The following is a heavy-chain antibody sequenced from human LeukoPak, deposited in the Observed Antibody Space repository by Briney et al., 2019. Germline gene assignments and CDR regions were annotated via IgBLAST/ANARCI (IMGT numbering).Heavy chain of an antibody. Sequence: PSETLSLTCTVSGGSISSGDYYWSWIRQPPGKGLEWIGYIYYSGSTYYNPSLKSRVTISVDTSKNQFSLKLSSVTAADTAVYYCASGSYDSRLLDYWGQGTLVTVSS. CDR1: GGSISSGDYY. CDR2: IYYSGST. V-gene: IGHV4-30-4*01. J-gene: IGHJ4*02. D-gene: IGHD3-22*01. CDR3: ASGSYDSRLLDY.